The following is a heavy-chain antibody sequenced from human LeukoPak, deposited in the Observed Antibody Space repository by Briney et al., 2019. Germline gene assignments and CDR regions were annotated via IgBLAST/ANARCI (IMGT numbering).Heavy chain of an antibody. CDR1: GFTFSDYY. CDR3: TTYDILTGYPFDY. CDR2: ISSSGSTI. J-gene: IGHJ4*02. Sequence: GGSLRLSCAASGFTFSDYYMSWIRQAPGKGLEWVSYISSSGSTIYYADSVKGRFTISRDNAKNSLYLQMNSLRAEDTAVYYCTTYDILTGYPFDYWGQGTLVTVSS. D-gene: IGHD3-9*01. V-gene: IGHV3-11*01.